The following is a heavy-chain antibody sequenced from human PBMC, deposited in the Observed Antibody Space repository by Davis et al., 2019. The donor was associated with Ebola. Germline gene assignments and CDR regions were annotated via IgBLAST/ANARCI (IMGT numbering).Heavy chain of an antibody. J-gene: IGHJ6*02. CDR1: GFTFSSYA. CDR2: ISYDGSNT. Sequence: GGSLRLSCAASGFTFSSYAMHWVRQAPGKGLEWVAVISYDGSNTYYADSVKGRFTISRDNSKNTLYLQMNSLRAEDTAVYYCARDGDSYGHRYYYYYGMDVWGQGTTVTVSS. D-gene: IGHD5-18*01. V-gene: IGHV3-30-3*01. CDR3: ARDGDSYGHRYYYYYGMDV.